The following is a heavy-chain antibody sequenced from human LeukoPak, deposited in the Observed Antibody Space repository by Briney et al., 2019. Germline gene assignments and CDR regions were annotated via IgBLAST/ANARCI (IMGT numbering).Heavy chain of an antibody. J-gene: IGHJ4*02. Sequence: GGSLRLSCAASGFSLTNYGMHWVRQSPGKGLVWVSHINHDGSLTNYADSVKGRFTISRDIVKNTVYLQMNSLGAEDTATYYCSRDVFSLGDSWGQGTLVTVSS. D-gene: IGHD2/OR15-2a*01. CDR3: SRDVFSLGDS. V-gene: IGHV3-74*01. CDR2: INHDGSLT. CDR1: GFSLTNYG.